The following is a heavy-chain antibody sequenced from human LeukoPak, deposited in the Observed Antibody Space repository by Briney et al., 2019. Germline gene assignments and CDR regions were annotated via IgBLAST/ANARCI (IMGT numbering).Heavy chain of an antibody. V-gene: IGHV4-59*11. Sequence: PSETLSLTCTVSGGSISSHYWTWIQQSPGKGLEWIGYISYSGSTNYNPSLKSRVTLSVDTSKNQFSLKLSSVTAADTAVYYCARDPTTVTKGFDIWGQGTMVTVSS. CDR2: ISYSGST. J-gene: IGHJ3*02. CDR1: GGSISSHY. D-gene: IGHD4-17*01. CDR3: ARDPTTVTKGFDI.